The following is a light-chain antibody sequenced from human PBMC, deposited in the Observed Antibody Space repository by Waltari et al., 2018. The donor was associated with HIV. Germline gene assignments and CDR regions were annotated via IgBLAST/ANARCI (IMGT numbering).Light chain of an antibody. V-gene: IGKV3-15*01. CDR2: DAS. Sequence: ELVMTQSPATLWLSPGETATLSCRTRHSIATNLAWYQQKRGQAPKPPIHDASTGAAGVPPRFSGSGSGTEFNLTIDSLQSDDFAIYYCQQYNNWPYTFARGSKVEVK. CDR1: HSIATN. J-gene: IGKJ2*01. CDR3: QQYNNWPYT.